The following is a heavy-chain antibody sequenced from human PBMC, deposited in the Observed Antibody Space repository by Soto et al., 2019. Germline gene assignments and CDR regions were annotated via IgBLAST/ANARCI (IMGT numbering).Heavy chain of an antibody. CDR3: ARLGGWGVVTKKTYFDY. CDR1: GLTFSSYS. D-gene: IGHD3-10*01. Sequence: GGSLRLSCAASGLTFSSYSMNWVRQAPGKGLEWVSYISSSSSTIYYADSVKGRFTISRDNAKNSLYLQMNSLRDEDTAVYYSARLGGWGVVTKKTYFDYWGQGTLVTVSS. V-gene: IGHV3-48*02. J-gene: IGHJ4*02. CDR2: ISSSSSTI.